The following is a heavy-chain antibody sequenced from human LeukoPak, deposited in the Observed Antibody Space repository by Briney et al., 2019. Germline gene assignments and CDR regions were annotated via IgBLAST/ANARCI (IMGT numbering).Heavy chain of an antibody. CDR1: GGSFSGYY. Sequence: SETLSLTCAVYGGSFSGYYWSWIRQPPGKGLEWIGEINHSGSTNYNPSLKSRVTISVDTSKNQFSLKLSSVTAADTAVYYCARRLYSRGWFDPWGQGTLVTVSS. J-gene: IGHJ5*02. D-gene: IGHD2-8*01. CDR3: ARRLYSRGWFDP. CDR2: INHSGST. V-gene: IGHV4-34*01.